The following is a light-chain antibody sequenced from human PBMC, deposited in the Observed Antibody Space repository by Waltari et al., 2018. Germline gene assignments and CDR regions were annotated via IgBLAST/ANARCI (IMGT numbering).Light chain of an antibody. Sequence: QSALTQPASVSASLGQSLTISCTGTSSDIGLYYLISWYQQHPGKAPKLIIHETTKRPSGVPNRVSGSKSGNTASLTISGLQAEDEADYYCCSFAGRSWLFGGGTKLTVL. J-gene: IGLJ3*02. CDR2: ETT. CDR1: SSDIGLYYL. V-gene: IGLV2-23*01. CDR3: CSFAGRSWL.